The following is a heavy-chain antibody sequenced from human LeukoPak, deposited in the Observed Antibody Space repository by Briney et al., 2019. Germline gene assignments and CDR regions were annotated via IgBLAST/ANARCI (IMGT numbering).Heavy chain of an antibody. V-gene: IGHV4-39*01. J-gene: IGHJ5*02. CDR1: GGSIRSRSCY. CDR3: ARRHCSGGACYSMAWFDP. Sequence: SETLSLTCTVSGGSIRSRSCYWGWIRQPPGKGLEWIGSFYYSGTTYYNPSLKSRVIITVDTSKNQFSLKLSSVTAADTAVYYCARRHCSGGACYSMAWFDPWGQGTLVTVSS. D-gene: IGHD2-15*01. CDR2: FYYSGTT.